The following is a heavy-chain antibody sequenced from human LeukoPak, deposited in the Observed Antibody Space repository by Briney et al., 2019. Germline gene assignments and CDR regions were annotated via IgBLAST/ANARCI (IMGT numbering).Heavy chain of an antibody. D-gene: IGHD2-15*01. Sequence: ASVKVSFKASGYTFTGYYMHWVRQAPGQGLEWMGWINPNSGGTNYAQTFQGRVTMTRDTSISTAYMDLSRLRSVDTAGYCWSIDVGDCSGGSCDRNWFDPWGQGTLFTVSS. CDR3: SIDVGDCSGGSCDRNWFDP. J-gene: IGHJ5*02. CDR2: INPNSGGT. CDR1: GYTFTGYY. V-gene: IGHV1-2*02.